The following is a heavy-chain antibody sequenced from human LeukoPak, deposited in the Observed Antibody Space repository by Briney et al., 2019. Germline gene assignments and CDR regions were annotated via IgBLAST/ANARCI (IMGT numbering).Heavy chain of an antibody. CDR3: ARGQYYYDSSAYYPFHY. Sequence: PSQTLSLTCAVSGGSLSSGGYSWSWIRQPPGKGLEWIGRIHTSGSTNYNSSLKSRVTMSVDTSKNQFSLKLSSVTAADTAVYYCARGQYYYDSSAYYPFHYWGQGTLVTVSS. CDR1: GGSLSSGGYS. D-gene: IGHD3-22*01. J-gene: IGHJ4*02. V-gene: IGHV4-61*02. CDR2: IHTSGST.